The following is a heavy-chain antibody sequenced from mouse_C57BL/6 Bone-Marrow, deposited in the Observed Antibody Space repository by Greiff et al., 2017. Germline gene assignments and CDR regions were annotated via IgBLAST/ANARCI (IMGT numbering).Heavy chain of an antibody. Sequence: DVMLVESEGGLVQPGRSMKLSCTASGFNFSDYYMAWVRQVPEKGLEWVANINYEGSSTYYLDPLKSRFIISRDNEKNILYLQMSSLKSEYTATYYCAREYGSSYWYFDVWGTGTTVTVSS. J-gene: IGHJ1*03. CDR1: GFNFSDYY. CDR3: AREYGSSYWYFDV. D-gene: IGHD1-1*01. V-gene: IGHV5-16*01. CDR2: INYEGSST.